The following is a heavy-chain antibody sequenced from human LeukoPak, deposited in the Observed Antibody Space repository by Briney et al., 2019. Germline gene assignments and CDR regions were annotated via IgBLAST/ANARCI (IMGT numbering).Heavy chain of an antibody. Sequence: PSETLSLTCTVSGGSISRYYWSWVRQPAGKGLEWIGRIYTSGSPYYNPSLKSRVTMSGDTSKNQFSLKLTSVTAADTAVYFCARVGGDGYNFDYWGQGTLVTVSS. CDR2: IYTSGSP. V-gene: IGHV4-4*07. CDR1: GGSISRYY. D-gene: IGHD5-24*01. J-gene: IGHJ4*02. CDR3: ARVGGDGYNFDY.